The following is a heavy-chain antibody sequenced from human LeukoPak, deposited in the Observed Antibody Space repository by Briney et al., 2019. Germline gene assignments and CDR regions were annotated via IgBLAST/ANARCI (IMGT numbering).Heavy chain of an antibody. CDR1: GGSFSSYY. V-gene: IGHV4-59*01. Sequence: PSETLSLTCSVSGGSFSSYYWSWIRQSPGKGLEWIGHVSNSGYTNYNPSLKSRVTISLDMSKYQLSLKLTSVTAADTGVYYCARDLFDFWSGYYSDYMDVWGKGTTVTVSS. CDR2: VSNSGYT. CDR3: ARDLFDFWSGYYSDYMDV. J-gene: IGHJ6*03. D-gene: IGHD3-3*01.